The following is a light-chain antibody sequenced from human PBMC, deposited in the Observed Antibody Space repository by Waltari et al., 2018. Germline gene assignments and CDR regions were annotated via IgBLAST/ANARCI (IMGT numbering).Light chain of an antibody. CDR2: GSS. J-gene: IGKJ1*01. Sequence: EILLTQSPGTLSLSPGERATLSYRAGQSVGRSLAWYQQKPGQPPRLLIYGSSNRATGTPDRFSGGGSGTDFSLTISRLEPEDVAVYYCQHYVSLPVTFGQGTKVEIK. CDR3: QHYVSLPVT. CDR1: QSVGRS. V-gene: IGKV3-20*01.